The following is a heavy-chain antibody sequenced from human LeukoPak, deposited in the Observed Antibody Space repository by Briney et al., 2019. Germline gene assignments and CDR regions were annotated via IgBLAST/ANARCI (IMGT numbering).Heavy chain of an antibody. D-gene: IGHD3-10*02. CDR1: GFTFSSYA. CDR2: ISGSGGST. CDR3: AELGITMIGGV. J-gene: IGHJ6*04. V-gene: IGHV3-23*01. Sequence: GGSLRLSCAASGFTFSSYAMSWVRQASGKGLEWVSAISGSGGSTYYADSVKGRFTISRDNAKNSLYLQMNSLRAEDTAVYYCAELGITMIGGVWGKGTTVTISS.